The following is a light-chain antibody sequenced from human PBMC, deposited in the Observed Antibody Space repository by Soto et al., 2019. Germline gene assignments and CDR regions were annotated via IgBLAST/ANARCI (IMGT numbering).Light chain of an antibody. CDR3: YQYGSSPQT. V-gene: IGKV3-20*01. CDR2: GAS. J-gene: IGKJ1*01. Sequence: EIALTQSPGTLSLSPGEVATLSCRAREGLTNSYLAWYQQKPGQAPSLLIYGASSRATGIPDRFSGSGSGIEFTLTVDRLEPEDFAVYYCYQYGSSPQTFGRGTKVEIK. CDR1: EGLTNSY.